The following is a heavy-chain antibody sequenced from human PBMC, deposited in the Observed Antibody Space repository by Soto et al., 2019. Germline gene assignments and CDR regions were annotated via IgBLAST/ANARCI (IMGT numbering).Heavy chain of an antibody. J-gene: IGHJ5*02. CDR3: ARGLQAGSSANWFDP. D-gene: IGHD6-6*01. Sequence: SETLSLTCTVSGGSVSSGRYYWRWIRQPPGKGLEWIGYIYYSGSTNYNPSLKSRVTISVDTSKNQFSLKLSSVTAADTAVYYCARGLQAGSSANWFDPWGQGTLVTVSS. V-gene: IGHV4-61*01. CDR1: GGSVSSGRYY. CDR2: IYYSGST.